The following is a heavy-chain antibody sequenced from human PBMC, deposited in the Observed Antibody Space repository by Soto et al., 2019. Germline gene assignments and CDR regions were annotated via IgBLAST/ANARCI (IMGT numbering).Heavy chain of an antibody. D-gene: IGHD3-16*01. CDR1: GGSLSSDY. CDR2: IYYSGST. Sequence: SETLSLTCTVYGGSLSSDYWSWIRQPPGKGLEWIGYIYYSGSTNYNPSLKSRVTISVDTSKNQFSLKLSSVTAADTAVYYCARNPGLGWFDPWGQGTLVTVS. CDR3: ARNPGLGWFDP. J-gene: IGHJ5*02. V-gene: IGHV4-59*01.